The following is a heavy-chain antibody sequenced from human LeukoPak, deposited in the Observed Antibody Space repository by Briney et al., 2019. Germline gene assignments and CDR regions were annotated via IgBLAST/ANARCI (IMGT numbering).Heavy chain of an antibody. V-gene: IGHV4-59*01. D-gene: IGHD2-2*01. CDR3: ARGNWYQPMLHN. J-gene: IGHJ4*02. CDR2: ISYTGST. Sequence: SETLSLTRTVSGVSINNYYWSWIRQPPGKGLEWIGFISYTGSTNYNPSLKGRVTISVDRSKNQFSLKLTSVNDADTAVYYCARGNWYQPMLHNWGQGTLVTVSS. CDR1: GVSINNYY.